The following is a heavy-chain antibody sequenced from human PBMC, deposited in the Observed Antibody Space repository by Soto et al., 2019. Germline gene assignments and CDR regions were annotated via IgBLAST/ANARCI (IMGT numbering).Heavy chain of an antibody. D-gene: IGHD2-8*01. CDR1: GFTFSSYA. V-gene: IGHV3-30-3*01. Sequence: SLRLSCAASGFTFSSYAMHWVRQAPGKGLEWVAVISYDGSNKYYADSVKGRFTISRDNSKNTLYLQMNSLRAEDTAVYYCARSMVYATYFDYWGQGALVTVSS. J-gene: IGHJ4*02. CDR3: ARSMVYATYFDY. CDR2: ISYDGSNK.